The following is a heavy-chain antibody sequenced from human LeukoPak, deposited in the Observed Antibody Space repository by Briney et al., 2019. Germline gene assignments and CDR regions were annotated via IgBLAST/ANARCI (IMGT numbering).Heavy chain of an antibody. CDR1: GYTFTSYA. CDR3: ARERVGATPIFDY. D-gene: IGHD1-26*01. J-gene: IGHJ4*02. CDR2: ISAYNGNT. V-gene: IGHV1-18*01. Sequence: ASVKVSCKASGYTFTSYAFRWVRQAPGQGLEWMGWISAYNGNTNYAQKFQGRVTMTTDTSTSTAYMELRSLRSDDTAVYYCARERVGATPIFDYWGQGTLVTVSS.